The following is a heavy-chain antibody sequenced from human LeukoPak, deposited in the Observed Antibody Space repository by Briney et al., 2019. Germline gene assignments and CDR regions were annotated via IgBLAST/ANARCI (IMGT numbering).Heavy chain of an antibody. CDR2: INHSGST. D-gene: IGHD3-22*01. J-gene: IGHJ4*02. CDR3: AIRSPHYYDSSGPRFIDY. CDR1: GGSFSGYY. V-gene: IGHV4-34*01. Sequence: SETLSLTCAVYGGSFSGYYWSWIRQPPGKGLEWIGEINHSGSTNYNPSLKSRVTISVETSKNQFSLKLSSVTAADTAVYYCAIRSPHYYDSSGPRFIDYWGQGTLVTVSS.